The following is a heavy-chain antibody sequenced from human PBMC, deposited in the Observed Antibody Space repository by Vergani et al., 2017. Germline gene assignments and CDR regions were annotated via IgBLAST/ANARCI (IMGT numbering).Heavy chain of an antibody. CDR2: IIPILGIA. CDR3: ARGWDTAMVLDYYFDY. V-gene: IGHV1-69*04. D-gene: IGHD5-18*01. J-gene: IGHJ4*02. CDR1: GGTFSSYA. Sequence: QVQLVQSGAEVKKPGASVKVSCKASGGTFSSYAISWVRQAPGQGLEWMGRIIPILGIANYAQKFQGRVTITADKSTSTAYMELSSLRSEDTAVYYCARGWDTAMVLDYYFDYWGQRTLVTVSS.